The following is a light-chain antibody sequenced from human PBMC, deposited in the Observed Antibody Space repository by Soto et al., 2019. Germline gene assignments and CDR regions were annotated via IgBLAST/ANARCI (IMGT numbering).Light chain of an antibody. Sequence: QSALTQPPSASGTPGQTIAISCSGSSSDIGQTTVNWYQQIPGAAPKLLIYDNHQRPSGVPDRFSGSKSGASAFLAISGLQSEDEAAYYCATWHAGLNGWVFGGGTQLTVL. CDR1: SSDIGQTT. CDR3: ATWHAGLNGWV. J-gene: IGLJ7*01. CDR2: DNH. V-gene: IGLV1-44*01.